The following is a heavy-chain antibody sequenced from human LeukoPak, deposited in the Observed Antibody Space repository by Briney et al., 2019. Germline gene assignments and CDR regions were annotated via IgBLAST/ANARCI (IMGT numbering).Heavy chain of an antibody. V-gene: IGHV3-48*03. CDR1: GFTVSSSY. CDR3: ARGMRLVRGLMFDY. CDR2: ISSSGSTM. Sequence: QSGGSLRLSCAASGFTVSSSYMIWVRQAPGTGLEWISYISSSGSTMYYADSVKGHFTTSRDNVKNSLYLQMNSLRAEDTAVYYCARGMRLVRGLMFDYWGQGTLVTVSS. J-gene: IGHJ4*02. D-gene: IGHD3-10*01.